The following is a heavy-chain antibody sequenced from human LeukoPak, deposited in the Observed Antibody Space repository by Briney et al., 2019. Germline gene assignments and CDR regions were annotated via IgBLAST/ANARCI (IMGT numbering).Heavy chain of an antibody. CDR2: ISGSGGST. Sequence: PGGSLRLSCAASGFTFSSYSMMWVRQAPGKGLEWVSAISGSGGSTYYADSVKGRFTISRDNAKNSLYLQMNSLRAEDTAVYYCAELGITMIGGVWGKGTTVTISS. CDR1: GFTFSSYS. D-gene: IGHD3-10*02. V-gene: IGHV3-21*01. CDR3: AELGITMIGGV. J-gene: IGHJ6*04.